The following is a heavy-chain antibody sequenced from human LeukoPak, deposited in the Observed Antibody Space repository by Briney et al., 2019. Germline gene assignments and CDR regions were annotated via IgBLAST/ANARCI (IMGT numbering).Heavy chain of an antibody. D-gene: IGHD5-12*01. CDR1: GYTFTGYY. Sequence: APVKVSCKASGYTFTGYYMHWVRQAPGQGLEWMGWINPNSGGTNYAQKFQGRVTMTRDTSISTAYMELSRLRSDDTAVYYCARVVWLRSYFDYWGQGTLVTVSS. J-gene: IGHJ4*02. CDR2: INPNSGGT. CDR3: ARVVWLRSYFDY. V-gene: IGHV1-2*02.